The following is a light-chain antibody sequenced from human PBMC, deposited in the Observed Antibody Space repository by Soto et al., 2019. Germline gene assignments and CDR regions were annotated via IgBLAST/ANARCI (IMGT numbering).Light chain of an antibody. CDR2: GAS. CDR3: QQYGRSPLT. CDR1: QSVGSS. J-gene: IGKJ4*01. V-gene: IGKV3-20*01. Sequence: EIVLTQSPGTLSLSPGDRATLSCSASQSVGSSLVWYQQKPGQAPRLLIYGASNRATGIADRFSASGSGTDFTLTLSRLEPGDFAVYYCQQYGRSPLTFGGGAKVEIK.